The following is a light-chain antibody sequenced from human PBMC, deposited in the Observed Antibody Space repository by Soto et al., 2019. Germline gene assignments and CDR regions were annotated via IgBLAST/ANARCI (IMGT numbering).Light chain of an antibody. J-gene: IGLJ1*01. CDR2: EVS. CDR1: SSDVGVYNY. Sequence: QSVLTQPASVSGSPGQSITISCTGTSSDVGVYNYVSWYQQHPGKAPKLLLYEVSNRPSGVSNRFSGSKSGNTASLTISGLQTEEEATYYCSSSNSSSTYVFGTGTKVTV. V-gene: IGLV2-14*01. CDR3: SSSNSSSTYV.